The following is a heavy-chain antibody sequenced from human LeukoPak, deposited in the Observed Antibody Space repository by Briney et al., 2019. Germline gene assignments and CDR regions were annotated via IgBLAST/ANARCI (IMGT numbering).Heavy chain of an antibody. J-gene: IGHJ2*01. Sequence: GGSLRLSCAASGFTFSSYATSWIRQAPGEGLEWVSAISGSGGSTYYADSVKGRFTISRDNSKNTLYLQMNSLRAEDSAVYYCAKDPYSYGYYWYFDLWGRGTLVTVSS. CDR1: GFTFSSYA. CDR2: ISGSGGST. V-gene: IGHV3-23*01. CDR3: AKDPYSYGYYWYFDL. D-gene: IGHD5-18*01.